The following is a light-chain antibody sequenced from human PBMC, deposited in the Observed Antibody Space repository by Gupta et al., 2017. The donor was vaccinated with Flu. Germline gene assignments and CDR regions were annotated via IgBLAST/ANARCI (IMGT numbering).Light chain of an antibody. J-gene: IGKJ1*01. V-gene: IGKV4-1*01. CDR3: QQYYSNPWT. Sequence: DIVTTQSPDPPAVSLGERATINCKSSQSVLYSSNNKNYLAWYQQKPGQPPKLLIYWASTRESGVPDRFSGSGSGTDFTLTISSLQAEDVAVYYCQQYYSNPWTFGQGTKVEIK. CDR1: QSVLYSSNNKNY. CDR2: WAS.